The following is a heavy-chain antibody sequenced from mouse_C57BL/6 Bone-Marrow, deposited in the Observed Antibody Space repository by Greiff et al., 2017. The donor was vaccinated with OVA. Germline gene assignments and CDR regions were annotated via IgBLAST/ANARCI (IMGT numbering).Heavy chain of an antibody. J-gene: IGHJ2*01. V-gene: IGHV15-2*01. CDR3: ARGDDYDDYFDY. CDR2: ILPSIGRT. D-gene: IGHD2-4*01. CDR1: DSEVFPIAY. Sequence: VQLQESGSELRSPGSSVKLSCKDFDSEVFPIAYMSWVRQKPGHGFEWIGGILPSIGRTIYGEKFEDKATLDADTLSNTAYLELNSLTSEDSAIYYCARGDDYDDYFDYWGQGTTLTVSS.